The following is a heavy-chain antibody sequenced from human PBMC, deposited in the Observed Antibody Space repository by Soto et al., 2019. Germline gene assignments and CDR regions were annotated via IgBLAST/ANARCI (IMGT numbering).Heavy chain of an antibody. J-gene: IGHJ5*02. V-gene: IGHV1-2*02. CDR2: INPNSGGT. Sequence: ASVKGSCKASGYTFTYYYIHWVRQAPGQGLEWMGWINPNSGGTNYAQKFQGRVTMTRDTSISTAYMELSRLISDDTAVYYCARGDVRVVASFDPWGQGALVTVSS. CDR1: GYTFTYYY. D-gene: IGHD2-15*01. CDR3: ARGDVRVVASFDP.